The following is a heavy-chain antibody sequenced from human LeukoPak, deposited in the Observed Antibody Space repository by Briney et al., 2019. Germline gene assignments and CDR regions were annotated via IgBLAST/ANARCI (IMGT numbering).Heavy chain of an antibody. D-gene: IGHD3-10*01. V-gene: IGHV3-7*01. CDR2: IKGDGHEK. J-gene: IGHJ5*01. Sequence: GGSLRLSCAASGFSFSRYWMNWVRQATGKGLEWVANIKGDGHEKNYVDSVKGRFSISRDNARNSLYLQMDSLRAEDTAVYYCAKEGAYPIITYDSWGQGALVTVSS. CDR1: GFSFSRYW. CDR3: AKEGAYPIITYDS.